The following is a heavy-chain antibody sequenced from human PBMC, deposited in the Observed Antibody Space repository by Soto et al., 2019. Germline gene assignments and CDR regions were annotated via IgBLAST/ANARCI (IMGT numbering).Heavy chain of an antibody. J-gene: IGHJ4*02. CDR2: ISGSGGST. Sequence: PGGSLRLSCAASGFTFSSYAMSWVRQAPGKGLEWVSAISGSGGSTYYADSVKGRFTISRDNSKNTLYLQMNSLRAEDTAVYYCAKDRAEVTTRSDFDYGGQGTLVTVSS. CDR3: AKDRAEVTTRSDFDY. CDR1: GFTFSSYA. V-gene: IGHV3-23*01. D-gene: IGHD4-17*01.